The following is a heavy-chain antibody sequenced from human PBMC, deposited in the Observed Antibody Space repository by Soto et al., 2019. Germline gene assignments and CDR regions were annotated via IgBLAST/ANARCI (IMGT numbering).Heavy chain of an antibody. Sequence: KSSETLSLTCAVYGGSFSGYYWSWIRQPPGKGLEWIGEINHSGSTNYNPSLKSRVTISVDTSKNQFSLKLSSVTAADMAVYYCARSDLGLRGYYYYGMDVWGQGTTVPVSS. CDR2: INHSGST. V-gene: IGHV4-34*01. CDR1: GGSFSGYY. D-gene: IGHD7-27*01. J-gene: IGHJ6*02. CDR3: ARSDLGLRGYYYYGMDV.